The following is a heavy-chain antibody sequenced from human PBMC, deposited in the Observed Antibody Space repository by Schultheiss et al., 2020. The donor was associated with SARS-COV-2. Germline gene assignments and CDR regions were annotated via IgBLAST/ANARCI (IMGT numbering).Heavy chain of an antibody. CDR3: AHVWAPAPDAFDI. Sequence: TLSLTCAVYGGSFSGYYWSWIRQPPGKALEWLARIDWDDDKYYSTSLKTRLTISKDTSKNQVVLTMTNMDPVDTATYYCAHVWAPAPDAFDIWGQGTMVTVSS. CDR2: IDWDDDK. D-gene: IGHD7-27*01. J-gene: IGHJ3*02. V-gene: IGHV2-70*11. CDR1: GGSFSGYY.